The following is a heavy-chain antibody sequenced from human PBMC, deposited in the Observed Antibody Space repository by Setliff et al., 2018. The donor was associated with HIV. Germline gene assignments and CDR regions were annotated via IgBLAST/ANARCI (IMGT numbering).Heavy chain of an antibody. V-gene: IGHV4-39*01. CDR1: GDSISSSAYY. CDR3: ARAGEYYDSRNYLTRGPTAFDV. J-gene: IGHJ3*01. D-gene: IGHD3-16*01. CDR2: LSYSGST. Sequence: SETLSLTCTVSGDSISSSAYYWGWIRQPPGRGLEWIGSLSYSGSTYYNPSLKSRVTISLDKSKNQFSLKLNSVTAADTAVYYCARAGEYYDSRNYLTRGPTAFDVWGQGTVVTVSS.